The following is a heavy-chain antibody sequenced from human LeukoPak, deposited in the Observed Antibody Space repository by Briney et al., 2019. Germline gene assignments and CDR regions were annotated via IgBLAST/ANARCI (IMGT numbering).Heavy chain of an antibody. J-gene: IGHJ4*02. Sequence: GGSLRLSCAASGFTFSSYSMNWVRQAPGKGLEWVSSISSSSSYIYYADSVKGRFTISRDSAKNSLYLQMNSLRAEDTAVYYCASNYDSSGSSPGYWGQGTLVTVSS. CDR3: ASNYDSSGSSPGY. CDR1: GFTFSSYS. CDR2: ISSSSSYI. D-gene: IGHD3-22*01. V-gene: IGHV3-21*01.